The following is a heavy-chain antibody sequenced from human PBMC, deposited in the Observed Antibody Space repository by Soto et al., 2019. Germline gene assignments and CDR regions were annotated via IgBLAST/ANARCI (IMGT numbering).Heavy chain of an antibody. Sequence: ASVKVSCKASGYTFTSYAMHWVRQAPGQRLEWMGWINAGNGNTKYSQKFQGRVTITRDTSASTAYMELSSLRSEDTAVYYCARELGYCSSTSCADYYYYYGMDVWGQGTTVTVSS. CDR3: ARELGYCSSTSCADYYYYYGMDV. CDR2: INAGNGNT. D-gene: IGHD2-2*01. V-gene: IGHV1-3*01. J-gene: IGHJ6*02. CDR1: GYTFTSYA.